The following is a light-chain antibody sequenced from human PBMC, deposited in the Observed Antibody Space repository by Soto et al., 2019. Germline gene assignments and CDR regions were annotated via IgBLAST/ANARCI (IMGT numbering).Light chain of an antibody. Sequence: QSALTQPASVSGSPGQSITISCTGTSSDVGGYNYVSWYQQHPGKVPKLMIYEVSNRPSGVSSRFSGSKSGSTASLTISGLQAEDEGDYYCRSSTTSSTLVFGTGTKLTVL. J-gene: IGLJ1*01. CDR2: EVS. V-gene: IGLV2-14*01. CDR1: SSDVGGYNY. CDR3: RSSTTSSTLV.